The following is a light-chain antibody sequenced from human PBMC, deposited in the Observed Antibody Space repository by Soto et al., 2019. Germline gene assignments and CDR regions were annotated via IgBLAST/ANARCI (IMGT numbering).Light chain of an antibody. V-gene: IGKV3-11*01. CDR3: QQRSNWPPTT. J-gene: IGKJ5*01. Sequence: ETVLTQSPATLSLSPGDRATLSCRSSQSISSYLAWYQKKPGQAPRLLIYDASNRATGIPDRFSGSGSGTDFTLTISSLEPEDFAVYYCQQRSNWPPTTFGQGTRLEI. CDR2: DAS. CDR1: QSISSY.